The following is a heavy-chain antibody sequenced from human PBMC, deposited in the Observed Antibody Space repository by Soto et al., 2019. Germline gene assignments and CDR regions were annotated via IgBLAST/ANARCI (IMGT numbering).Heavy chain of an antibody. CDR3: VQWLAAAPPSYNSFDP. D-gene: IGHD6-13*01. J-gene: IGHJ5*02. CDR1: GGSISSSSYN. V-gene: IGHV4-39*01. Sequence: PSETLSLTCTVSGGSISSSSYNWGWIRQHKGKGLEWIGSIYYSGSNYYNPSLNSPVTLSVDPSKNPFSLTLSSVTAPATAVYYCVQWLAAAPPSYNSFDPWGQGPLVTVSS. CDR2: IYYSGSN.